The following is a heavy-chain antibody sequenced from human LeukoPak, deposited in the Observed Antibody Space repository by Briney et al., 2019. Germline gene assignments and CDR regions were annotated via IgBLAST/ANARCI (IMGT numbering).Heavy chain of an antibody. CDR1: VFTFSSYG. D-gene: IGHD6-6*01. CDR3: ARDHESSSSAEDY. V-gene: IGHV3-30*02. Sequence: TGGSLRLSCAASVFTFSSYGMHWVRQAPGKGLEWVAFIRYDGSNKYYEDSVKGRFTISRDNAKNSLYLQMNSLRADDTAVYFCARDHESSSSAEDYWGQGTLVTVSS. J-gene: IGHJ4*02. CDR2: IRYDGSNK.